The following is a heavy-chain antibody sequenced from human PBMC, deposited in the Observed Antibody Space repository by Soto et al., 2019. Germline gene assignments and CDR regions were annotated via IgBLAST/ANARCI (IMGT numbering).Heavy chain of an antibody. CDR2: IYHSGNT. D-gene: IGHD1-1*01. J-gene: IGHJ4*02. CDR3: ARLTTETEN. CDR1: GGSVSSGSYY. V-gene: IGHV4-61*01. Sequence: NPSETLSLTCTVSGGSVSSGSYYWNWIRQPPGKGLEWIGYIYHSGNTNYNPSLKSRVTISVDTSKNQFSLKLSSVTAADTAVYYCARLTTETENWGQGSLGIASS.